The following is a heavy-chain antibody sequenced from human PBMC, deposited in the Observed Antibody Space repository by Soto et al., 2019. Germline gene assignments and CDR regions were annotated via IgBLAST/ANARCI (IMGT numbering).Heavy chain of an antibody. CDR3: ARSQGSSTSLEIYYYYYYGMDV. Sequence: QVQLVQSGAEVKKPGSSVKVSCKASGGTFSSYAISWVRQAPGQGLKWMGGIIPISGTANYAQKFQGRVRITADESTSTFSMELSSLRSEDTAVYFCARSQGSSTSLEIYYYYYYGMDVWGQGTTVTVSS. D-gene: IGHD2-2*01. CDR1: GGTFSSYA. V-gene: IGHV1-69*01. J-gene: IGHJ6*02. CDR2: IIPISGTA.